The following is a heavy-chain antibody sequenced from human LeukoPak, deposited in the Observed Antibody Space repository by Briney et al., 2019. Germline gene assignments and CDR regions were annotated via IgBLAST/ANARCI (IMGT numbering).Heavy chain of an antibody. V-gene: IGHV3-30*04. CDR2: ISYDGSNK. CDR3: ARDAVDGPFDY. Sequence: PGRSLRLSCAASGFTFSSYAMHWVRQAPGKGLEWVAVISYDGSNKYYADSVKGRFTISRDNSKNTLYLQMNSLRAEDTAVYYCARDAVDGPFDYWGQGTLVTVSS. D-gene: IGHD6-19*01. CDR1: GFTFSSYA. J-gene: IGHJ4*02.